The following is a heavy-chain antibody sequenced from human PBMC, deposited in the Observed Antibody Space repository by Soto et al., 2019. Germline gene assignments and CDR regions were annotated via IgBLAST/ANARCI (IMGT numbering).Heavy chain of an antibody. V-gene: IGHV2-26*01. Sequence: QVTLKESGPVLVKPTETLTLTCTVSGFSLSNARMGVSWIRQPPGKALEWLAHIFSNDEKSYRTSLKSRLTIAKDTSKSQVFLTMNNIDPVDTATYYCARIREPLAAAGIDYWGQGTLVTVSS. CDR2: IFSNDEK. J-gene: IGHJ4*02. CDR1: GFSLSNARMG. D-gene: IGHD6-13*01. CDR3: ARIREPLAAAGIDY.